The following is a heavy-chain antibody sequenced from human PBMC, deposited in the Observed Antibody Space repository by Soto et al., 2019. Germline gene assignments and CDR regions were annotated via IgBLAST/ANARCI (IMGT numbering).Heavy chain of an antibody. CDR3: AMVDVYVTPSPQDV. J-gene: IGHJ6*02. CDR2: INAYNGNT. D-gene: IGHD3-16*01. V-gene: IGHV1-18*01. Sequence: QVQLVQSGAEVKNPGASVKVSCKASGYSFTRYGIGWARQAPGQGLEWMGWINAYNGNTNYAQNLPGRLTLTTDTSTTTAYMALRSLRSNDTAIYYCAMVDVYVTPSPQDVWGQGTTVTVSS. CDR1: GYSFTRYG.